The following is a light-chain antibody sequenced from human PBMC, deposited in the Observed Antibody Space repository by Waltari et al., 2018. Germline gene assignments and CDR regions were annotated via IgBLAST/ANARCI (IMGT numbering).Light chain of an antibody. CDR2: LGS. J-gene: IGKJ1*01. V-gene: IGKV2-28*01. CDR1: QSLLHSNGYNY. Sequence: VVTQXXXXXPVTXGXXAXISCRSSQSLLHSNGYNYLEWYVQRPGQSPRLLIYLGSTRAPGVPDRFSGSGSGTDFTLKISRVEAEDVGVYYCMQALQTWAFGQGTKVEIK. CDR3: MQALQTWA.